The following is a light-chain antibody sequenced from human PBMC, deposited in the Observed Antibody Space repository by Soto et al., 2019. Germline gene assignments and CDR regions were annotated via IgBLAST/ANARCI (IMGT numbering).Light chain of an antibody. CDR3: TSYTGTSDFGV. CDR2: EDS. V-gene: IGLV2-8*01. Sequence: QSALTQPPSASGAPGQTVTISCTGSSSDVGAYNYVSWYQQHPGKAPKLVIYEDSKRPSGVPDRFSGYKSGNAASLTVAGHQAEDEADYYCTSYTGTSDFGVFGPGTKLTVL. J-gene: IGLJ1*01. CDR1: SSDVGAYNY.